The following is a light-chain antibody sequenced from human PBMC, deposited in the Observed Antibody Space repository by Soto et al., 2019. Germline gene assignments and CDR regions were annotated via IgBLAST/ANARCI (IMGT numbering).Light chain of an antibody. V-gene: IGKV3-20*01. CDR3: QQYDSSPGT. CDR2: GAS. J-gene: IGKJ1*01. CDR1: QSVSSSY. Sequence: IVLTQSPCTLSSSPGERATLSCRASQSVSSSYLAWYQQKPGKAPKLLIYGASSRATGIPDRFSGSGSGTDFALTISSLEPDDFAVYYCQQYDSSPGTFGQGTKVDIK.